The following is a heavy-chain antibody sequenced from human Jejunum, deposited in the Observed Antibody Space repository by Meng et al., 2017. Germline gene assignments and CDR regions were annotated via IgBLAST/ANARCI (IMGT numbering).Heavy chain of an antibody. V-gene: IGHV3-15*01. CDR1: GFSFSTVW. J-gene: IGHJ4*02. CDR2: IKTKREGGTT. Sequence: VELGGDLFKPWGSLRLSCAASGFSFSTVWMNWVRQAPGKGLEWVGRIKTKREGGTTTDAALAKGRFTISRDDSKTTLYLQMNSLKTEDTAVYYCTTRVVTTNDYWGQGTLVTVSS. CDR3: TTRVVTTNDY. D-gene: IGHD2-21*02.